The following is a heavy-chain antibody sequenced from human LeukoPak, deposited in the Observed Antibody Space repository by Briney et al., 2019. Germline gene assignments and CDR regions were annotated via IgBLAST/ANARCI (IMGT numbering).Heavy chain of an antibody. CDR3: ATLDRGYHHLPY. V-gene: IGHV4-39*01. Sequence: SETLSLTCTVSGGSISSSSYYWGWIRQPPGTGLEWIGSIYYSGSTYYNPSLKSRVTISVDTSKNQFSLKLSSLPAAGPAVYSCATLDRGYHHLPYWGQGTLVTVSS. CDR2: IYYSGST. D-gene: IGHD5-12*01. J-gene: IGHJ4*02. CDR1: GGSISSSSYY.